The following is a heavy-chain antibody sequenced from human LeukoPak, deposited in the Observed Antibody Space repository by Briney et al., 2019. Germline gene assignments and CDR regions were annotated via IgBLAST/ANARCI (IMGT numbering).Heavy chain of an antibody. CDR3: ASIVVALGAFDI. Sequence: GGSLRLSCEASGFTVSSYYMSWVRQAPGKGLEWVSVIYSGGSTYYAESVKGRFTISRDNSKNTLYLQMNSLGAEDTAVYYCASIVVALGAFDIWGQGTMVTVSS. CDR2: IYSGGST. CDR1: GFTVSSYY. J-gene: IGHJ3*02. V-gene: IGHV3-66*01. D-gene: IGHD2-2*01.